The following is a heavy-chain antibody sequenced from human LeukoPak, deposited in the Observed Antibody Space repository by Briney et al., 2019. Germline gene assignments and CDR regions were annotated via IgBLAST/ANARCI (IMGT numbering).Heavy chain of an antibody. V-gene: IGHV3-30*03. CDR2: ISYDGSNK. CDR1: GFTFSSYG. Sequence: TGGSLRLSCAASGFTFSSYGMHWVRQAPGKGLEWVAVISYDGSNKYYADSVKGRLTISRDNSKNTLYLQMNSLRAEDTAVYYCATTAGPYCSGGSCSIDYWGQGTLVTVSS. D-gene: IGHD2-15*01. J-gene: IGHJ4*02. CDR3: ATTAGPYCSGGSCSIDY.